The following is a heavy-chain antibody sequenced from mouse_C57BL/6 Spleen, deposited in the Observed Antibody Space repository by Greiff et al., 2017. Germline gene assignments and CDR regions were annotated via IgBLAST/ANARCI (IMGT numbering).Heavy chain of an antibody. CDR1: GFTFNTYA. D-gene: IGHD1-1*01. V-gene: IGHV10-3*01. CDR3: VRAEGFYGSSSWYFDV. Sequence: EVQRVESGGGLVQPKGSLKLSCAASGFTFNTYAMHWVRQAPGKGLEWVARIRSKSSNYATYYADSVKDRFTISRDDSQSMLYLQMNNLKTEDTAMYYCVRAEGFYGSSSWYFDVWGTGTTVTVSS. CDR2: IRSKSSNYAT. J-gene: IGHJ1*03.